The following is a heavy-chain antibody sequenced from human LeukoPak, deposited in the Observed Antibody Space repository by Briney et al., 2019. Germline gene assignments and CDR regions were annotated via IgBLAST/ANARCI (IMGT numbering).Heavy chain of an antibody. CDR3: ARLGYSYGYYFDY. CDR1: GFTVSSNY. D-gene: IGHD5-18*01. J-gene: IGHJ4*02. V-gene: IGHV3-66*01. CDR2: IYSGGST. Sequence: PGGSLRLSCAASGFTVSSNYMSWVRQAPGKGLEWVSVIYSGGSTYYADSVKGRFTISRDNSKNTLYLQMNSLRAEDTAVYYCARLGYSYGYYFDYWGQGTLVTVSS.